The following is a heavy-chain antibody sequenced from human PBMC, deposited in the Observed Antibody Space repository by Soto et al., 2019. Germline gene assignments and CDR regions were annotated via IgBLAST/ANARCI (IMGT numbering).Heavy chain of an antibody. J-gene: IGHJ4*02. Sequence: QVQLVQSGAEVKKPGASVKVSCKASGYTFTSYGISWVRQAPGQGLEWMGWISAYNGNTNYAQKLQSRVTMTTDTATSTTYMELRNLRADDTALYYFTTATTVESGSYWRLGTLATVYS. D-gene: IGHD4-17*01. CDR1: GYTFTSYG. V-gene: IGHV1-18*01. CDR2: ISAYNGNT. CDR3: TTATTVESGSY.